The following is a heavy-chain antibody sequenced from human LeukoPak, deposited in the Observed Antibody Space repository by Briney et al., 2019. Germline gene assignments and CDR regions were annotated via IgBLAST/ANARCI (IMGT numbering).Heavy chain of an antibody. Sequence: ASVKVSCKASGYTFTSYGISWVRQAPGQGPEWMGIINPSSGSTGYAQKFQGRVTMTRDTSTSTVYMELNSLRSEDTAVYYCARGGVPAAIRGAQYYFDYWGQGTLVTVSS. CDR3: ARGGVPAAIRGAQYYFDY. CDR1: GYTFTSYG. V-gene: IGHV1-46*01. J-gene: IGHJ4*02. CDR2: INPSSGST. D-gene: IGHD2-2*02.